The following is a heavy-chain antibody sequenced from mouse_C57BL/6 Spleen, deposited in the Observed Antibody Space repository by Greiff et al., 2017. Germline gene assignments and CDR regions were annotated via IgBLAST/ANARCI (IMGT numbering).Heavy chain of an antibody. D-gene: IGHD1-1*01. CDR3: SREYYGSSYPYYFDY. J-gene: IGHJ2*01. CDR1: GFTFSDYG. CDR2: ISSGSSTI. V-gene: IGHV5-17*01. Sequence: EVLLVESGGGLVKPGGSLKLSCAASGFTFSDYGMHWVRQAPEKGLEWVAYISSGSSTIYYADTVKGRFTISRDNAKNTLFLQRTSLRSEDTAMYYCSREYYGSSYPYYFDYWGQGTTLTVSS.